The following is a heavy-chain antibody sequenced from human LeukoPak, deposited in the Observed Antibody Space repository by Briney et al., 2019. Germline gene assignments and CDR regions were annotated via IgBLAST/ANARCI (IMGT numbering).Heavy chain of an antibody. CDR3: TRRRRDGYNFDL. V-gene: IGHV4-59*01. D-gene: IGHD5-24*01. Sequence: SETLSLTCTVSGGSISSYYWSWIRQPPGKGLEWIGYVFSSGSTTYNPSLKSRVTISVDTSKNQFSLELSSVSAADTAMYYCTRRRRDGYNFDLWGQGTLVTVSS. CDR1: GGSISSYY. CDR2: VFSSGST. J-gene: IGHJ4*02.